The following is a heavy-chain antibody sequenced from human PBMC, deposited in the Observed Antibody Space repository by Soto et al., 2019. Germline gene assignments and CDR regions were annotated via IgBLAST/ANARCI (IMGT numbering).Heavy chain of an antibody. CDR1: GFTFRSYA. CDR2: ISGSGGSA. D-gene: IGHD2-21*02. Sequence: PGGSLRVSCAASGFTFRSYAMSWVRQAPGKGLEWVSTISGSGGSADYADSVKGRFTISRDNPQNTLYLEMNSLRAEDTAIYYCAKDRFHVVVTVSIFDPWGQGTLVTVSS. CDR3: AKDRFHVVVTVSIFDP. V-gene: IGHV3-23*01. J-gene: IGHJ5*02.